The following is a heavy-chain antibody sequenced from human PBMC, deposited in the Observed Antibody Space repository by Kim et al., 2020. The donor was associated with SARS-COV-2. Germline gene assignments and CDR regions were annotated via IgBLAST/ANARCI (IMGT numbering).Heavy chain of an antibody. CDR2: ISGSGGST. CDR1: GFTFSSYA. J-gene: IGHJ4*02. V-gene: IGHV3-23*01. Sequence: GGSLRLSCAASGFTFSSYAMSWVRQAPGKGLEWVSAISGSGGSTYYADSVKGRFTISRDNSKNTLYLQMNSLRAEDTAVYYCAKGSYYYDSSGYQPDYWGQGTLVTVSS. D-gene: IGHD3-22*01. CDR3: AKGSYYYDSSGYQPDY.